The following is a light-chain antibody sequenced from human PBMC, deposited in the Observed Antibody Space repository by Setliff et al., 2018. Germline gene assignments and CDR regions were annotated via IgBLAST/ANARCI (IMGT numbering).Light chain of an antibody. Sequence: QSALTQPASVSGSPGQSITISCTGSSSDVETYNIVSWYQQHPGKAPKIPIYQVNQRPSGVSDRFSGSKSGNTASLTISGPQAEDEADYYCLSYAGSGTYVFGSGTKVTVL. CDR2: QVN. J-gene: IGLJ1*01. CDR3: LSYAGSGTYV. V-gene: IGLV2-23*02. CDR1: SSDVETYNI.